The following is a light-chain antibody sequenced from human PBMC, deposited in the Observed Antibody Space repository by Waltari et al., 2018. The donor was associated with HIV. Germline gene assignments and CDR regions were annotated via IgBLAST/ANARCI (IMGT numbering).Light chain of an antibody. V-gene: IGLV1-47*01. CDR2: RNY. CDR3: EAWDSTLKETL. CDR1: TSTLETQW. Sequence: QSVLTQPPSASCTPGPTVTSPRSASTSTLETQWVYWYQQLPGTAPKLLIYRNYKRPSGVPERFSVSKSGASASLVISGLRSEDEADYYCEAWDSTLKETLFGGGTKLTVL. J-gene: IGLJ3*02.